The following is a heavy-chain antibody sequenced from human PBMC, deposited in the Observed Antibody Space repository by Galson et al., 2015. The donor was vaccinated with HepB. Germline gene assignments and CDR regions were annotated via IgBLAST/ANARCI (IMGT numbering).Heavy chain of an antibody. Sequence: CAISGDSVSSNSAAWNWIRQSPSRGLEWLGRTYYRSKWYNDYAVSVKSRITINPDTSKNQFSLQLNSVTPEDTAVYYCARMALDYYDSSSSTHFDYWGQGTLVTASS. CDR3: ARMALDYYDSSSSTHFDY. D-gene: IGHD3-22*01. CDR2: TYYRSKWYN. CDR1: GDSVSSNSAA. J-gene: IGHJ4*02. V-gene: IGHV6-1*01.